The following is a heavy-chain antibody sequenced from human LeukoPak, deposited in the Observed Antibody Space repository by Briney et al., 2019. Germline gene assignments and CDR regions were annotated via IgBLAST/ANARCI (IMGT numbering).Heavy chain of an antibody. D-gene: IGHD2-2*02. CDR1: GYTFTSYD. CDR3: AFSRIVVVPTAIRYNWFDP. Sequence: GASVKVSCKASGYTFTSYDINWVRQATGQGLEWMGWMNPNSGNTGYAQKFQGRVTMTRKSSISTAYMELSSLRSEDTAVYYCAFSRIVVVPTAIRYNWFDPWGQGTLVTVSS. CDR2: MNPNSGNT. J-gene: IGHJ5*02. V-gene: IGHV1-8*01.